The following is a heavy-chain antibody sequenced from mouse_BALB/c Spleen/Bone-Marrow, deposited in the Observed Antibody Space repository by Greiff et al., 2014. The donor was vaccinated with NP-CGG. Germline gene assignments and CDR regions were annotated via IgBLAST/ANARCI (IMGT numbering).Heavy chain of an antibody. D-gene: IGHD1-2*01. J-gene: IGHJ4*01. Sequence: VQLKESGPALVKPSQSLSLTCTVTGYSITSGYSWHWIRQFPGNTLEWMGYIHYSGGTNYNPSLKSRISITRDTSKNQFFLQLNPVTTEDTATYYCARWNGYYAMDYWGQGTSVTVSS. V-gene: IGHV3-1*02. CDR1: GYSITSGYS. CDR2: IHYSGGT. CDR3: ARWNGYYAMDY.